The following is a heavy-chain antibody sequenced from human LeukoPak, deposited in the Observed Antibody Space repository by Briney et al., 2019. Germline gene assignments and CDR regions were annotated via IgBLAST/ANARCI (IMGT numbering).Heavy chain of an antibody. CDR2: ISSSSSYI. CDR1: GFTFSSYS. CDR3: ARAYGDFSNPFDY. Sequence: PGGSLRLSCAASGFTFSSYSMNWVRQAPGTGMEWVSSISSSSSYIYYADSVKGRFTISRDNAKNSLYLQMNSLRAEDTAVYYCARAYGDFSNPFDYWGQGTLVTVSS. D-gene: IGHD4-17*01. V-gene: IGHV3-21*01. J-gene: IGHJ4*02.